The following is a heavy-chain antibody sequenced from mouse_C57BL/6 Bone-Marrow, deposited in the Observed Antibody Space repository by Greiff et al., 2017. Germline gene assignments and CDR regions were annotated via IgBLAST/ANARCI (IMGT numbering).Heavy chain of an antibody. Sequence: VQLQQPGAELVMPGASVQLSCKASGYTFTSYWMHWVKQRPGQGLEWIGEIDPSDSYTNYNQKFKGKSTLTVDKSSSTAYMQLSSLTSEDSAVYYCARSYGSSSAWFAYWGQGTLVTVSA. J-gene: IGHJ3*01. V-gene: IGHV1-69*01. CDR3: ARSYGSSSAWFAY. CDR2: IDPSDSYT. D-gene: IGHD1-1*01. CDR1: GYTFTSYW.